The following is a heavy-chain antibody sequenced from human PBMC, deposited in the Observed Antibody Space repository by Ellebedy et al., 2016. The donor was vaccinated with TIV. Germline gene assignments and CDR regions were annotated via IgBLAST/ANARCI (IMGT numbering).Heavy chain of an antibody. CDR2: IKSKTDGGTT. CDR1: GFTFSHAW. D-gene: IGHD5-24*01. J-gene: IGHJ3*01. Sequence: GESLKISXAASGFTFSHAWMNWVRQAPGKGLEWVGRIKSKTDGGTTDYAAPVKGRFTISRDDSKNTLYLQMNSLRAEDTAPYYCVRDRNYPNDVFDLWGQGTVVTVSS. CDR3: VRDRNYPNDVFDL. V-gene: IGHV3-15*07.